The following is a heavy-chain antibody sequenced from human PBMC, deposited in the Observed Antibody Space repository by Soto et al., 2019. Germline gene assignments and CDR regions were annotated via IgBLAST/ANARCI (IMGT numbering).Heavy chain of an antibody. J-gene: IGHJ4*02. CDR3: ARDPAQQDNDNSTGYLHFDY. Sequence: PGGSLRLSCAASGFSFSTYAMHWVRQTPGKGLEWVAVISYDGDHKYYTDSVKGRFTISRDNSKNTLYLLMNSLRSEDTAIYYWARDPAQQDNDNSTGYLHFDYLGQGT. D-gene: IGHD3-9*01. CDR1: GFSFSTYA. V-gene: IGHV3-30-3*01. CDR2: ISYDGDHK.